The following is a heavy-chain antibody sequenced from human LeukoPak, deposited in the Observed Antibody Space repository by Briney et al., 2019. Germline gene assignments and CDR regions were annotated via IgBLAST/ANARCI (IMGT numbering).Heavy chain of an antibody. CDR1: GGSINSGDYY. V-gene: IGHV4-61*02. J-gene: IGHJ2*01. CDR2: IYTSGST. Sequence: SETLSLTCTVSGGSINSGDYYWSWIRQPAGKGLEWIGRIYTSGSTNYNPSLKSRVTISVDTSKNQFSLKLSSVTAADTALYYCARGSRDGYSNYWYFDLWGRGTLVTVSS. D-gene: IGHD5-24*01. CDR3: ARGSRDGYSNYWYFDL.